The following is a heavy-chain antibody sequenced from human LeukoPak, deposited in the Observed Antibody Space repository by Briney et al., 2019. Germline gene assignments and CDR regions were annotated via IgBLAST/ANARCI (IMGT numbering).Heavy chain of an antibody. J-gene: IGHJ3*02. CDR3: AKPLPKTFHDAFDI. V-gene: IGHV3-33*06. CDR2: IWYDGSNK. Sequence: GRSLRLSCAASGFTFSSYGMHWVRQAPGKGLEWVAVIWYDGSNKYYADSVKGRFTISRDNSKNTLYLQMNSLRAEDTAVYYCAKPLPKTFHDAFDIWGQGTMVTVSS. CDR1: GFTFSSYG. D-gene: IGHD2/OR15-2a*01.